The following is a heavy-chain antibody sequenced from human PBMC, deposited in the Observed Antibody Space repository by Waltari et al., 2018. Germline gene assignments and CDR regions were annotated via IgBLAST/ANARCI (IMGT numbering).Heavy chain of an antibody. CDR2: IWYDGSNK. Sequence: QVQLVESGGGVVQPGRSLRLSCAASGFTFSSYGMPWVRQAPGKGLGWVAVIWYDGSNKYYADSVKGRFTISRDNSKNTLYLQMNSLRAEDTAVYYCARAEPYIAAAGTWGQGTLVTVSS. J-gene: IGHJ4*02. CDR1: GFTFSSYG. V-gene: IGHV3-33*01. CDR3: ARAEPYIAAAGT. D-gene: IGHD6-13*01.